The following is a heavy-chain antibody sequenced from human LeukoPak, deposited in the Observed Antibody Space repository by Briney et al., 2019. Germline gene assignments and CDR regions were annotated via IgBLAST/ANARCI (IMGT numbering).Heavy chain of an antibody. CDR1: GFTVSSNY. V-gene: IGHV3-11*01. J-gene: IGHJ1*01. CDR3: ARELPGIAVAGTAYFQH. Sequence: PGRSLRLPCAASGFTVSSNYMSWVRQAPGKGLEWVSYISSSGSTIYYADSVKGRFTISRDNAKNSLYLQMNSLRAEDTAVYYCARELPGIAVAGTAYFQHWGQGTLVTVSS. D-gene: IGHD6-19*01. CDR2: ISSSGSTI.